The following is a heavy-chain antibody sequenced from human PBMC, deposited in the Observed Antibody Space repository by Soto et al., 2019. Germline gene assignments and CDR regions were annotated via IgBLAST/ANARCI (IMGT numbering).Heavy chain of an antibody. Sequence: SETLSLTCTVSGGSISSGDYYWSWIRQPPGKGLEWIGYIYYSGSTYYNPSLKSRVTISVDTSKNQFSLKLSSVTAADTAVYYCARGAVVVPAAMPYNWFDPWGQGTLVTVSS. J-gene: IGHJ5*02. CDR1: GGSISSGDYY. CDR3: ARGAVVVPAAMPYNWFDP. CDR2: IYYSGST. V-gene: IGHV4-30-4*01. D-gene: IGHD2-2*01.